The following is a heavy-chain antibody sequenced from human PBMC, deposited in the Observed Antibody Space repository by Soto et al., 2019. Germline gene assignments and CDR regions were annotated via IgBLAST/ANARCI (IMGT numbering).Heavy chain of an antibody. D-gene: IGHD7-27*01. CDR3: ARRWGTYFDF. Sequence: QVQLQESGPGLVKPSETLSLTCTVSGGSISSYYWSWIRQPPGKGLEWIGYIYYSGSTDYVPSLKSRVTISVDTSKNQFPLKLSSVTAADTAVYYCARRWGTYFDFWGQGTLVTVSS. CDR1: GGSISSYY. CDR2: IYYSGST. V-gene: IGHV4-59*01. J-gene: IGHJ4*02.